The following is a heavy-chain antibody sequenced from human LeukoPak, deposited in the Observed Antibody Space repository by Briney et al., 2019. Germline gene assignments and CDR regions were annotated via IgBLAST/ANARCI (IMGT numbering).Heavy chain of an antibody. V-gene: IGHV4-39*01. Sequence: KSSETLSLTCTVSGGSISSSSYYWGWIRQPPGKGLEWIGSIYYSGSTYYNPSLKSRVTISVDTSKNQFSLKLSSVTAADTAVYYCARLSSLAYNILTGYYAGRRGGAFDIWGQGTMVTVSS. CDR2: IYYSGST. CDR1: GGSISSSSYY. J-gene: IGHJ3*02. D-gene: IGHD3-9*01. CDR3: ARLSSLAYNILTGYYAGRRGGAFDI.